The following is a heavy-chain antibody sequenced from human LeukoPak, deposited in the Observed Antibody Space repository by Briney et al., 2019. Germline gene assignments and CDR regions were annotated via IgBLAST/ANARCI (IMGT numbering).Heavy chain of an antibody. CDR1: GFTVSSNY. D-gene: IGHD6-13*01. V-gene: IGHV3-53*01. Sequence: PGGSLRLSCAASGFTVSSNYMSWVRQAPGKGLEWVSVIYSGGSTYYADSVKGRFTISRDNSKNTLYLQMNSLRAEDTAVYYCARSRSVSSQPFDPWGQGTLVTVSS. CDR2: IYSGGST. J-gene: IGHJ5*02. CDR3: ARSRSVSSQPFDP.